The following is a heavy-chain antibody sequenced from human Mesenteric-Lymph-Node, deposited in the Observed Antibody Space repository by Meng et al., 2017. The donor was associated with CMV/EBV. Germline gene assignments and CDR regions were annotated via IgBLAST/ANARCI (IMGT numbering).Heavy chain of an antibody. CDR1: GFTFSSYS. CDR2: ISSSSSYI. J-gene: IGHJ4*02. Sequence: GGSLRLSCAASGFTFSSYSMNWGRQAPGKGLEWVSSISSSSSYIYYADSVKGRFTISRDNAKNSLYLQMNSLRAEDTAVYYCARDKGVRFLEWLFPFDYWGQGTLVTVSS. CDR3: ARDKGVRFLEWLFPFDY. V-gene: IGHV3-21*01. D-gene: IGHD3-3*01.